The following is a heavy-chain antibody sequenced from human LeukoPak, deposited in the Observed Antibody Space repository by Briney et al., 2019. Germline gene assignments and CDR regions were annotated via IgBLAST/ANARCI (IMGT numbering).Heavy chain of an antibody. CDR1: GFTFSSYA. D-gene: IGHD5-18*01. Sequence: PSGGSLRLSCAASGFTFSSYAMSWVRQAPGKGLEWVSAISGSGGSTYYADSVKGRFTISRDNSKNTLYLQMNSLRAEDTAVYYCARGELWLPDFDYWGQGTLVTVSS. CDR3: ARGELWLPDFDY. CDR2: ISGSGGST. V-gene: IGHV3-23*01. J-gene: IGHJ4*02.